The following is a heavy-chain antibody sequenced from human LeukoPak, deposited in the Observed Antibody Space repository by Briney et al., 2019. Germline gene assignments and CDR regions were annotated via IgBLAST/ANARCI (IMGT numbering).Heavy chain of an antibody. J-gene: IGHJ4*02. D-gene: IGHD3-22*01. Sequence: PGGSLRLSCAASGCTFSSYAMSWVRQAPGKGLEWVSAISGSGGSTYYADSVKGRFTISRDNSKNTLYLQMNSLRAEDTAVYYCAKDGGHDSSGLYYFDYWGQGTLVTVSS. V-gene: IGHV3-23*01. CDR2: ISGSGGST. CDR1: GCTFSSYA. CDR3: AKDGGHDSSGLYYFDY.